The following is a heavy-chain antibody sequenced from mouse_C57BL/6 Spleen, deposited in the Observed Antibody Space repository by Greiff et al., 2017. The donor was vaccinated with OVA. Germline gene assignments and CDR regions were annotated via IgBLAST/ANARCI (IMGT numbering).Heavy chain of an antibody. CDR2: ISYDGSN. D-gene: IGHD1-1*01. J-gene: IGHJ2*01. CDR1: GYSITSGYY. Sequence: EVKLQESGPGLVKPSQSLSLTCSVTGYSITSGYYWNWIRQFPGNKLEWMGYISYDGSNNYNPSLKNRISITRDTSKNQFFLKLNSVTTEDTATYYCARGGDYYGRFDYWGQGTTLTVSS. CDR3: ARGGDYYGRFDY. V-gene: IGHV3-6*01.